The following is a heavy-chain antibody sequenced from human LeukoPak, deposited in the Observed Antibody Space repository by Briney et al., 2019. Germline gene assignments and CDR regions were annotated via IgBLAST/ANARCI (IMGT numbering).Heavy chain of an antibody. CDR2: IYQSGNS. J-gene: IGHJ4*02. CDR3: ARSPSPYNWNFDY. V-gene: IGHV4-38-2*01. D-gene: IGHD1-20*01. Sequence: SETLSLTCAVSGYSLSSGYYWGWIRQPPGKGLEWIGSIYQSGNSYQKSSLKSRLTLSVYTSKNHFSLKVRSVTAADTAVYYCARSPSPYNWNFDYWGQGILVIVSS. CDR1: GYSLSSGYY.